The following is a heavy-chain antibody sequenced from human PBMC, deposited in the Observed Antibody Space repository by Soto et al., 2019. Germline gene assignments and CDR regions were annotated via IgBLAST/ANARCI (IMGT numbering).Heavy chain of an antibody. CDR1: GGSIGSGAYY. V-gene: IGHV4-31*03. D-gene: IGHD4-4*01. CDR3: ARSNYADGYYYGMDV. CDR2: IHHSWPN. Sequence: QVQLQESGPGLVKPSQTLSLTCSVSGGSIGSGAYYWSWIRQFPGKGLEWIGYIHHSWPNLYTAALKSRLAMSLDTPKNQFSLKLSSVTAADTALYYCARSNYADGYYYGMDVWGQGTTVSVS. J-gene: IGHJ6*02.